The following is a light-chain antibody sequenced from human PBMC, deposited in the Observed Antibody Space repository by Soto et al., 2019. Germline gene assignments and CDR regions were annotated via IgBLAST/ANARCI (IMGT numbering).Light chain of an antibody. V-gene: IGKV1-39*01. CDR1: QSIPTF. CDR2: AAS. CDR3: QQTYSTLPYT. J-gene: IGKJ2*01. Sequence: DIHMTQSPYSLSASVKDRVTITYRASQSIPTFLNWYQQTPGKAPKLLIYAASSLQGGVPSRFSGSGSGTDFTLTISSLQPEDCATYYCQQTYSTLPYTFGQGTKLELK.